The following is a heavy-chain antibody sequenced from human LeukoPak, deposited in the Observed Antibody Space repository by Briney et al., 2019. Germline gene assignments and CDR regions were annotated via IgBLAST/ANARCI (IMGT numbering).Heavy chain of an antibody. J-gene: IGHJ4*02. Sequence: GESLKISCKGSGYSFTSYWIAWVRQMPGKGLEWMGLIYPGDSETRYSPSFQGQVTISADKSISTAYLQWTSLKASDTATYYCARPRGYNADDCFDYWGEGTLVTVSS. CDR2: IYPGDSET. D-gene: IGHD5-12*01. V-gene: IGHV5-51*01. CDR3: ARPRGYNADDCFDY. CDR1: GYSFTSYW.